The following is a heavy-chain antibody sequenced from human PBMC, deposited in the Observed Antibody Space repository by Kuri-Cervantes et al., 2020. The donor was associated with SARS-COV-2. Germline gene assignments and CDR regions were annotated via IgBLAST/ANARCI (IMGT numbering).Heavy chain of an antibody. CDR2: ISSSSSYI. D-gene: IGHD4-23*01. Sequence: GESLKISCAASGFTFSSYSMNWVRQAPGKGLEWVSSISSSSSYIYYADSVKGRFTISRDNAKNSLYLQMNSLRAEDTAVYYCATTDYGGNSDLSDYWGQGTPVTVSS. CDR1: GFTFSSYS. V-gene: IGHV3-21*01. CDR3: ATTDYGGNSDLSDY. J-gene: IGHJ4*02.